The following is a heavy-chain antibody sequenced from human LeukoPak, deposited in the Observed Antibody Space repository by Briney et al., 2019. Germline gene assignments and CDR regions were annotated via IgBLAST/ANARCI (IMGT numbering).Heavy chain of an antibody. V-gene: IGHV4-59*08. CDR1: GGSINYDY. CDR3: ATLRGASTAVFDS. Sequence: SETLSLTCTVSGGSINYDYWSWIRQSPGKRLEWIGYIHYSGATNYSPSPNSRVTISVDTSKNQFSLKLSSVTAADTALYYCATLRGASTAVFDSWGRGTLVTVSS. D-gene: IGHD2-21*02. J-gene: IGHJ4*02. CDR2: IHYSGAT.